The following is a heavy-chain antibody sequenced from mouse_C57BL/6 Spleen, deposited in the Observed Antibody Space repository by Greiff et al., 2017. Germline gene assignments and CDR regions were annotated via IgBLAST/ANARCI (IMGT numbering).Heavy chain of an antibody. Sequence: LVESGPELVKPGASVKISCKASGYAFSSSWMNWVKQRPGKGLEWIGRIYPGDGDTNYNGKFKGKATLTADKSSSTAYMQRSSLTSEDSAVYFCARGSNYVMDYWGQGTSVTVSS. J-gene: IGHJ4*01. D-gene: IGHD2-5*01. CDR1: GYAFSSSW. CDR3: ARGSNYVMDY. V-gene: IGHV1-82*01. CDR2: IYPGDGDT.